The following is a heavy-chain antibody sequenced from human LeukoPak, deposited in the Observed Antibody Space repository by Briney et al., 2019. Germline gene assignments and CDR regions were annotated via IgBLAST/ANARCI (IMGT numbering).Heavy chain of an antibody. V-gene: IGHV3-48*03. Sequence: GGSLRLSCVASGFTFSSYWMSWVRQAPGKGLEWVSYISSSGSTIYYADSVKGRFTISRDNAKNSLYLQMNSLRAEDTAVYYCAELGITMIGGVWGKGTTVAISS. CDR1: GFTFSSYW. CDR3: AELGITMIGGV. CDR2: ISSSGSTI. D-gene: IGHD3-10*02. J-gene: IGHJ6*04.